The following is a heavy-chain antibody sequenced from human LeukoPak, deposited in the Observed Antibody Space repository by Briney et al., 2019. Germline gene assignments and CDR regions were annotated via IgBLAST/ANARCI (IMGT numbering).Heavy chain of an antibody. J-gene: IGHJ4*02. Sequence: SETLSLTCTVSGGSISSGGYYWSWIRQHPGKGLEWIGYIYYSGTTYYNPSLKSRVTISVDTSKNQFSLKLTSVTAADTAVYYCARDYSPAAARGHTYGIDSWGPGTLVTVSS. V-gene: IGHV4-31*03. CDR3: ARDYSPAAARGHTYGIDS. D-gene: IGHD5-18*01. CDR1: GGSISSGGYY. CDR2: IYYSGTT.